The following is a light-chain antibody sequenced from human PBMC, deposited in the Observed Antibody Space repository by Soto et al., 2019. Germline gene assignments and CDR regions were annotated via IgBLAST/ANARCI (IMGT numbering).Light chain of an antibody. V-gene: IGKV1-9*01. CDR2: AAS. CDR3: QQLNIYPHT. CDR1: QGISSY. Sequence: EIHLTQSPSFLSASLGDRVTITFRASQGISSYLAWYQQKPGKAPKLLIYAASTLQSGVPSRFSGSGSGTEFTLTISSLQPEDFATYYCQQLNIYPHTFGQGTKVDI. J-gene: IGKJ1*01.